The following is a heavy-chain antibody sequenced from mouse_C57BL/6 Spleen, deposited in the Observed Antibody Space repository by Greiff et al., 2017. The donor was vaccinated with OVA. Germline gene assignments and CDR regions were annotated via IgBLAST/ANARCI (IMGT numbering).Heavy chain of an antibody. D-gene: IGHD2-1*01. CDR3: AREEVTGPFGY. CDR1: GYTFTSYW. Sequence: VQLQQPGAELVRPGSSVKLSCKASGYTFTSYWMDWVKQRPGQGLEWIGNIYPSDSETHYNQKFKDKATLTVDKSSSTAYMQLSSLTSEDSAVYYCAREEVTGPFGYWGQGTLVTVSA. V-gene: IGHV1-61*01. CDR2: IYPSDSET. J-gene: IGHJ3*01.